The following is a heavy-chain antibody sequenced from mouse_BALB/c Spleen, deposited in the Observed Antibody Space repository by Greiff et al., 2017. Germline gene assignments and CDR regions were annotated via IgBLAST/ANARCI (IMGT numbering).Heavy chain of an antibody. Sequence: QVQLKESGPELVRPGVSVKISCKGSGYTFTDYAMHWVKQSHAKSLEWIGVISTYYGNTNYNQKFKGKATMTVDKSSSTAYMELARLTSEDSAIYYCARSFYYGSSLYYAMDYWGQGTSVTVSS. J-gene: IGHJ4*01. CDR1: GYTFTDYA. V-gene: IGHV1-67*01. CDR3: ARSFYYGSSLYYAMDY. CDR2: ISTYYGNT. D-gene: IGHD1-1*01.